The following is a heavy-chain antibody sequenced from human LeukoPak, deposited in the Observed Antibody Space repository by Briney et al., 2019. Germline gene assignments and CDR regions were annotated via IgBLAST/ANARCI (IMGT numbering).Heavy chain of an antibody. V-gene: IGHV4-59*08. CDR1: GGSISTYY. CDR2: IYYTGST. D-gene: IGHD3-22*01. Sequence: AETLSLTCTVSGGSISTYYWSWIRQPPGKGLEWIGYIYYTGSTNYNPSLKSRVTISVDTTKNQFSLKLDSVTAADTAVYYCARSSGYSYVDFDSWGQGTLVTVSS. CDR3: ARSSGYSYVDFDS. J-gene: IGHJ4*02.